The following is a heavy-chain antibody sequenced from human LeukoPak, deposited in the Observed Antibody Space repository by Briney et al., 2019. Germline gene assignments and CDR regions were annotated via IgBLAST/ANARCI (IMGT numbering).Heavy chain of an antibody. Sequence: ASVKVSCKASGYTFTGYYMHWVPQVPGQGLEWMGRINPNSGGTNYAQKFQGRVTMTRDTSISTAYMELSRLRSDDTAVYYCAREVHRLTFLGVVISGCDYLGQGTLVTVSS. D-gene: IGHD3-3*01. CDR2: INPNSGGT. CDR3: AREVHRLTFLGVVISGCDY. CDR1: GYTFTGYY. V-gene: IGHV1-2*06. J-gene: IGHJ4*02.